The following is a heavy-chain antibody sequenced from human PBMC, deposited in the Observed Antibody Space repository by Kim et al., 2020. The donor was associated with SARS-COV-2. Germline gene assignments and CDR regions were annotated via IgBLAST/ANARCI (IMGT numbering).Heavy chain of an antibody. D-gene: IGHD1-26*01. CDR2: INPVNGYT. J-gene: IGHJ4*02. V-gene: IGHV1-3*01. CDR3: ARGGIYHDF. Sequence: ASVKVSCKTFGYTFTDYDVQWVRQAPGQGLEWMGWINPVNGYTKYSQKFQDRITITRDTSASTVYMEMSSLISEDTAVYFCARGGIYHDFWGQGTLVTLSS. CDR1: GYTFTDYD.